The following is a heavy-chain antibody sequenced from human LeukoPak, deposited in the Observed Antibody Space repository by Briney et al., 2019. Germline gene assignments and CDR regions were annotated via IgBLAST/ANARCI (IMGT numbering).Heavy chain of an antibody. J-gene: IGHJ4*02. CDR2: IKQDGSEK. CDR3: ARAGYYSHYFDY. CDR1: GSTFSDYY. V-gene: IGHV3-7*01. D-gene: IGHD1-26*01. Sequence: GGSLGLSCAASGSTFSDYYMSWARQAPGKGLEWVANIKQDGSEKYYVDSVKGRFTISRDNAKNSLYLQMNSLRAEDTAVYYCARAGYYSHYFDYWGQGTLVTVSS.